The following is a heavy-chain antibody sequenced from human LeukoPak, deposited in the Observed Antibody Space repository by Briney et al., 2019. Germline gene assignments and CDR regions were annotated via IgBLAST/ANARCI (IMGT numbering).Heavy chain of an antibody. CDR3: ASTIWFGTPRMDS. Sequence: AGGSLRLSCAASGFTVSSNFMSWVRQAPGKRLEWISVIYAAGTTFYIDSVKGRFTISRDNSKNTLFLQMNSLRVEDTAVYYCASTIWFGTPRMDSWGQGTLVTVSS. CDR2: IYAAGTT. D-gene: IGHD3-10*01. V-gene: IGHV3-53*01. J-gene: IGHJ4*02. CDR1: GFTVSSNF.